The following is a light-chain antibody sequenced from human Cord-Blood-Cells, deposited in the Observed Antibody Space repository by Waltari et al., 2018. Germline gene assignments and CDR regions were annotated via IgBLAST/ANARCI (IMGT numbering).Light chain of an antibody. CDR3: QSYDSSNQV. J-gene: IGLJ2*01. CDR1: SGSLASNY. CDR2: EDN. Sequence: NFMLTQPHSVSESPGKTVTISCTRSSGSLASNYVQWYQQRPGSSPTTVISEDNQRPSGVPDRFSGSIDSSSNSASLTISGLKTEDEADYYCQSYDSSNQVFGGGTKLTVL. V-gene: IGLV6-57*01.